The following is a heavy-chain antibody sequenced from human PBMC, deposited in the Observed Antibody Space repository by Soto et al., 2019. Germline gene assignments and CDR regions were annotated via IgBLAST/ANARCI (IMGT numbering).Heavy chain of an antibody. J-gene: IGHJ5*02. CDR3: AMAIVVVPAAMRYNWFDP. V-gene: IGHV4-34*01. CDR2: INHSGST. Sequence: SETLSLTCAFYGWSFSGYYWSWIRQPPGKGLEWIGEINHSGSTNYNPSLKSRVTISVDTSKNQFSLKLSSVTAADTAVYYCAMAIVVVPAAMRYNWFDPWGQGTLVTVS. D-gene: IGHD2-2*03. CDR1: GWSFSGYY.